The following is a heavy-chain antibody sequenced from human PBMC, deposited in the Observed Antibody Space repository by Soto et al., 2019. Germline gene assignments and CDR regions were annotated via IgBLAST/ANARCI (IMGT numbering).Heavy chain of an antibody. J-gene: IGHJ4*02. D-gene: IGHD6-6*01. V-gene: IGHV4-39*01. Sequence: QLQLQESGPGLVKPSETLSLTCTVSGGSISNSRFYWGWVRQPPGKGLEWIGKIYPSGGTFYNPSLKSRVTMAVDTCKDELSLRLRSVSAADTAVYYCTSNVLLPDFWGQGTLVTVSS. CDR3: TSNVLLPDF. CDR2: IYPSGGT. CDR1: GGSISNSRFY.